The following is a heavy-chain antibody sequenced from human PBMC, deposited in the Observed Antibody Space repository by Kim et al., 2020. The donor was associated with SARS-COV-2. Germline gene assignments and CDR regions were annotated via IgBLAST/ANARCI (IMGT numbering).Heavy chain of an antibody. Sequence: ADPVKGRFTISRDNSKITLYLQMNSLRTEDTAVYYCARDLTGAQAYGMDVWGQGTTVTVSS. D-gene: IGHD1-20*01. V-gene: IGHV3-30*01. J-gene: IGHJ6*02. CDR3: ARDLTGAQAYGMDV.